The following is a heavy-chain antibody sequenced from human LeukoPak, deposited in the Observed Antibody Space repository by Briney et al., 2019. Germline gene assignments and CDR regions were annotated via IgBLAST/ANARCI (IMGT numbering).Heavy chain of an antibody. D-gene: IGHD3-10*01. Sequence: GGSLRLSCAASGFTFSDFYMTWIRQAPGKGLEWLSYITPSSYTNYADSVKGRFTTSRDNAKNSLYLQMNSLRAEDTAVYYCAKDLVGGSGGYYPPSYYYGMDVWGQGTTVTVSS. CDR2: ITPSSYT. V-gene: IGHV3-11*05. CDR1: GFTFSDFY. J-gene: IGHJ6*02. CDR3: AKDLVGGSGGYYPPSYYYGMDV.